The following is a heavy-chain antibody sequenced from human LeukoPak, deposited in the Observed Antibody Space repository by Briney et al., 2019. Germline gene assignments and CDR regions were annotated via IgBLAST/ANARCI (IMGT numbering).Heavy chain of an antibody. CDR3: AKGMEWELLIAFDY. CDR2: ISGSGGST. D-gene: IGHD1-26*01. Sequence: PGGSLRLSCAASGFTFSSYAMSWVRQAPGKGLEWVSAISGSGGSTYYADSVKGRFTISRDNSKNTLYLQVNSLRAEDTAVYYCAKGMEWELLIAFDYWGQGTLVTVSS. J-gene: IGHJ4*02. V-gene: IGHV3-23*01. CDR1: GFTFSSYA.